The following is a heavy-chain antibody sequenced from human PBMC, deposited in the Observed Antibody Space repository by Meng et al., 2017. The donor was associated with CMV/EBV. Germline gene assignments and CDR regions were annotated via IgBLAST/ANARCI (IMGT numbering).Heavy chain of an antibody. J-gene: IGHJ4*02. Sequence: GESLKISCAASGFTFSSYAMSWVRQAPGKGLEWVSAISGSGGSTYYADSVKGRFTISRDSSKNTLYLQMNSLRAEDTAVYYCAKTPDTAMVFDYWGQGTLVTVSS. CDR2: ISGSGGST. CDR1: GFTFSSYA. V-gene: IGHV3-23*01. CDR3: AKTPDTAMVFDY. D-gene: IGHD5-18*01.